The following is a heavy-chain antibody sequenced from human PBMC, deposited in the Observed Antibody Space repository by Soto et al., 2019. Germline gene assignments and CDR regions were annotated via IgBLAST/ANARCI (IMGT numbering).Heavy chain of an antibody. CDR1: GGSISKYY. D-gene: IGHD6-19*01. J-gene: IGHJ5*02. V-gene: IGHV4-59*01. CDR3: ARVPGSGLLWLDP. CDR2: IFYSGTT. Sequence: PSETVSLTCNVSGGSISKYYWTWIRQPPGKGLEWIGYIFYSGTTNYNPSLKSRVSISVDTSNNRFSLKLTSVTAADTAVYYCARVPGSGLLWLDPRGQGTLVTVSS.